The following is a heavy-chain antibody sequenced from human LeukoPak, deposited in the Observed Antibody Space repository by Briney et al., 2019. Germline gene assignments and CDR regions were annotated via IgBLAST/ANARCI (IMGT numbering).Heavy chain of an antibody. CDR2: TYWDDDQ. CDR3: ARGRGGPDFDY. J-gene: IGHJ4*02. CDR1: GFSLTTPGLG. D-gene: IGHD1-26*01. V-gene: IGHV2-5*02. Sequence: ESGPALVRPTQTLTLTCTFSGFSLTTPGLGVGWIRQPPGKAREWLALTYWDDDQRSSPSLKSRLTITKDTSKNQVFFTMTNMDPADTATYYCARGRGGPDFDYWGQGTLVTVSS.